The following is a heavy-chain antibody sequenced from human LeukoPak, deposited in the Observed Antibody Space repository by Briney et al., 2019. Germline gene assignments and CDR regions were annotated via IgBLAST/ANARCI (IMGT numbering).Heavy chain of an antibody. Sequence: ASVKVSCKASGYTFTSYGISWVRQAPGQGLEWMGWISAYNGNTNYAQKLQGRVTMTTDTSTSTAYMELRSLRSDDTAVYYCAGDVPIVVVTATTYYYYYMDVWGKGTTVTVSS. J-gene: IGHJ6*03. CDR3: AGDVPIVVVTATTYYYYYMDV. V-gene: IGHV1-18*01. CDR1: GYTFTSYG. D-gene: IGHD2-21*02. CDR2: ISAYNGNT.